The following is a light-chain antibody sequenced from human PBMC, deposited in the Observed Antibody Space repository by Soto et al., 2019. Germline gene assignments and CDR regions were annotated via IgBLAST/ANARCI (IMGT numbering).Light chain of an antibody. CDR3: AAWDESLSGQV. V-gene: IGLV1-47*01. Sequence: QSVLTQPPSASGTPGQRVTISCSGSSSNIGSNYVYWYQQLPGTAPKLLIYRNNQRPSGVPDRFSGSKSGTSASLAISGLLSEDEADYYCAAWDESLSGQVFGGGTKVTVL. CDR1: SSNIGSNY. CDR2: RNN. J-gene: IGLJ2*01.